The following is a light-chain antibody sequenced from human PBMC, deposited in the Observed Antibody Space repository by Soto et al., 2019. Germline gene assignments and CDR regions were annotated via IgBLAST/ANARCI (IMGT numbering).Light chain of an antibody. CDR3: QTWGSGTVV. V-gene: IGLV4-69*01. CDR1: SGHSNYA. Sequence: QAVVTQSPSASASLGASVKFTCTLSSGHSNYAIAWHQQQPEKGPRYLMKVNSDGSHRKGDGIPDRFSGSSSGAERYLTISSLQSEDEADYYCQTWGSGTVVFGGGTKVTVL. CDR2: VNSDGSH. J-gene: IGLJ2*01.